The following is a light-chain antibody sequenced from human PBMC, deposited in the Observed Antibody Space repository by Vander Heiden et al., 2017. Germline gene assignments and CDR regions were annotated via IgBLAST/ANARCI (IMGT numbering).Light chain of an antibody. CDR1: QSVLYSSNNENY. Sequence: DIVMTQSPDSLAGTLGERATIHCKSSQSVLYSSNNENYLAWYQQKSGQPPKLLIYWASTRESGVPDRFSGSGSGTDFTLTISSLQAEDVAVYYCQQYYSTPISFGQGTRLEIK. CDR3: QQYYSTPIS. J-gene: IGKJ5*01. V-gene: IGKV4-1*01. CDR2: WAS.